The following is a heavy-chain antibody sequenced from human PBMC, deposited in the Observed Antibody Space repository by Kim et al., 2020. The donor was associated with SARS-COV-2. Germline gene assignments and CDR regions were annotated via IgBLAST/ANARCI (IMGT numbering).Heavy chain of an antibody. V-gene: IGHV3-23*01. CDR1: GFNSAIYA. CDR3: ARGGTSVGRYLDF. Sequence: GGSLRLSCVASGFNSAIYAMTWVRQVPGKGLEWVSTISGGSGSYYADSVKGRFTISRDSSQNTLYLQMNSLRAEDTAAYYCARGGTSVGRYLDFWGQGTLVTVSS. J-gene: IGHJ4*02. D-gene: IGHD3-16*01. CDR2: ISGGSGS.